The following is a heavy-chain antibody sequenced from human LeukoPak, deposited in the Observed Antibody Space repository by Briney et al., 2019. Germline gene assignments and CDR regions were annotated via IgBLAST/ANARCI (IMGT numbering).Heavy chain of an antibody. D-gene: IGHD6-13*01. CDR3: ARGYGSSWYYFDY. CDR1: GGSISSSSYY. J-gene: IGHJ4*02. V-gene: IGHV4-39*07. CDR2: IYYSGNT. Sequence: SETLSLTCTVSGGSISSSSYYWGWIRQPPGKGLEWIGSIYYSGNTYYNPSLKSRVTISVDTSKNQFSLKLSSVTAADTAVYYCARGYGSSWYYFDYWGQGTLVTVSS.